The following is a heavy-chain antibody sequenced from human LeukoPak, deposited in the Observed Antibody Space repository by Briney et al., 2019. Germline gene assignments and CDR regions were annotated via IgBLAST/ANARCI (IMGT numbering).Heavy chain of an antibody. V-gene: IGHV3-23*01. Sequence: PGGSLRLSCAASGFTFSSYSMSSVRQAPGKWLEWVSAISGSGGSTYYADSVKGRFTISRDNSKNTLYLQMNSLRAEDTAVYYCAKGQNIRQGVAVGRGYYFDYWGQGTLVTVSS. D-gene: IGHD6-25*01. CDR2: ISGSGGST. CDR1: GFTFSSYS. CDR3: AKGQNIRQGVAVGRGYYFDY. J-gene: IGHJ4*02.